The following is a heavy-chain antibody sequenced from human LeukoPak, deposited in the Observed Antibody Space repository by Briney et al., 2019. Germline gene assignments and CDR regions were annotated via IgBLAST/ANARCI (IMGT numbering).Heavy chain of an antibody. CDR1: GGSISSYY. J-gene: IGHJ5*02. CDR3: ARNVVGDYYGSGSPRSTSANNWFDP. Sequence: PSETLSLTCTVSGGSISSYYWSWIRQPPGKGLEWIGYIYYSGSTNYNPSLKSRVTISVDTSKNQFSLKLSSVTAADTAVYYCARNVVGDYYGSGSPRSTSANNWFDPWGQGTLVTVSS. CDR2: IYYSGST. V-gene: IGHV4-59*01. D-gene: IGHD3-10*01.